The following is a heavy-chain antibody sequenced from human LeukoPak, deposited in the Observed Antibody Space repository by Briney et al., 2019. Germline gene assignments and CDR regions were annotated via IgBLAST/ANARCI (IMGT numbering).Heavy chain of an antibody. V-gene: IGHV1-69*04. D-gene: IGHD2-2*01. J-gene: IGHJ6*02. CDR3: ARDPVVREYQLLDYYYYGMDV. CDR2: IIPILGIA. CDR1: GGTFSSYA. Sequence: ASVNVSCKASGGTFSSYAISWVRQAPGQGLEWMGRIIPILGIANYAQKFQGRVTITADKSTSTAYMELSSLRSEDTAVYYCARDPVVREYQLLDYYYYGMDVWGQGTTVTVSS.